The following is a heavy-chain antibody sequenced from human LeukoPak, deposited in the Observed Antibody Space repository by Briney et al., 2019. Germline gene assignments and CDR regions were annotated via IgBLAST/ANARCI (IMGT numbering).Heavy chain of an antibody. Sequence: GGSLRLSCAASGFTFSNAWMSWVRQAPGKGLEWVSRIKSKTDGGTTDYAAPVKGRFTISRDDSKNTLYLQMNSLKTEDTAVYYCTTSDSSGWSFDYWGQGTLVTVSS. J-gene: IGHJ4*02. V-gene: IGHV3-15*01. CDR3: TTSDSSGWSFDY. CDR1: GFTFSNAW. D-gene: IGHD6-19*01. CDR2: IKSKTDGGTT.